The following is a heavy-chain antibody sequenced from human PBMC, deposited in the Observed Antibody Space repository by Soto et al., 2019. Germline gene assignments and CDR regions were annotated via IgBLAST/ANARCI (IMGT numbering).Heavy chain of an antibody. V-gene: IGHV3-74*01. CDR3: LKTSSSRGWYDFDY. CDR2: INSDGSST. Sequence: EVQLVESGGDLVQPGGTLRRSCAASGFTFSRYWMHWARQAPGTGLVWVSRINSDGSSTSYADSVKGRFTISRDNDEKTLYLQMTSLRAGDTAVYYCLKTSSSRGWYDFDYWGQGTLVTVSS. D-gene: IGHD6-19*01. CDR1: GFTFSRYW. J-gene: IGHJ4*02.